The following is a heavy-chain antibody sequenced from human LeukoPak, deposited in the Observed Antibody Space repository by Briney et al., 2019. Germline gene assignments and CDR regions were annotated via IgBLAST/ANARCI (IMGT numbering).Heavy chain of an antibody. CDR3: AKERNLEIAVAGTIFDY. Sequence: PGGSLRLSCAASGFTFSSYWMHWVRQAPGKGLVWVSRISSEGSSISYADSVKGRFTISRDNAKNTLYLQMNSLRAEDTAVYYCAKERNLEIAVAGTIFDYWGQGTLVTVSS. CDR2: ISSEGSSI. V-gene: IGHV3-74*01. J-gene: IGHJ4*02. CDR1: GFTFSSYW. D-gene: IGHD6-19*01.